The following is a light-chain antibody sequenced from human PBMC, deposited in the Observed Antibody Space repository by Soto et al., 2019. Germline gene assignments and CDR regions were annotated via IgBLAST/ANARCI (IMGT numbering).Light chain of an antibody. V-gene: IGLV1-44*01. J-gene: IGLJ3*02. CDR2: GND. CDR3: AAWDVSLKGRV. Sequence: QSVLTQPPSASGTPGQRVTISCSGSISNIGSKSVNWYQQLPRRAPKLLIFGNDQRPSGVPDRFSASKSGTSASLAISGLQSEDEADYYCAAWDVSLKGRVFGGGTKLTVL. CDR1: ISNIGSKS.